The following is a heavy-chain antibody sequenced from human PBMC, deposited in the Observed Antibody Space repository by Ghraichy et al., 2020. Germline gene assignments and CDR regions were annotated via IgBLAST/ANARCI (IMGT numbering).Heavy chain of an antibody. J-gene: IGHJ4*02. CDR3: AKSLRRISVTGYYFDN. D-gene: IGHD6-19*01. Sequence: ETLSLTCAGSGLTFSAYAMNWVRQVPGQGLEWVSGISGPGGNTYYADSVRGRFTISRDNSKNTLYLQMNSLRAEDTAVYYCAKSLRRISVTGYYFDNWGQGSLVTVSS. V-gene: IGHV3-23*01. CDR2: ISGPGGNT. CDR1: GLTFSAYA.